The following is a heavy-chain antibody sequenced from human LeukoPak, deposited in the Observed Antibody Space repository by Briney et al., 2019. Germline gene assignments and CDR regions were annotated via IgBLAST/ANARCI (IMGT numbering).Heavy chain of an antibody. CDR2: IYYSGST. V-gene: IGHV4-39*01. CDR3: ARLYDFWSDFDY. Sequence: SETLSLTCTVSGGYISSSSYYSGWIRQPPGKGLEWIGSIYYSGSTYYNPSLKSRVTISVDTSKNQFSLKLSSVTAADTAVYYCARLYDFWSDFDYWGQGTLVTVSS. D-gene: IGHD3-3*01. J-gene: IGHJ4*02. CDR1: GGYISSSSYY.